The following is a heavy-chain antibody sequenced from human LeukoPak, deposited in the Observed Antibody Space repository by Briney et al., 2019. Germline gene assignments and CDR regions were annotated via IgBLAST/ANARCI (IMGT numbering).Heavy chain of an antibody. Sequence: GGSLRLSCAASGFTFSSYAMHWVRQAPGKGLEWVAVISYDGSNKYYADSAKGRFTISRDNSKNTLYLQMNSLRAEDTAVYYCALTMVRGVPMTGGYWGQGTLVTVSS. CDR2: ISYDGSNK. V-gene: IGHV3-30-3*01. CDR3: ALTMVRGVPMTGGY. J-gene: IGHJ4*02. CDR1: GFTFSSYA. D-gene: IGHD3-10*01.